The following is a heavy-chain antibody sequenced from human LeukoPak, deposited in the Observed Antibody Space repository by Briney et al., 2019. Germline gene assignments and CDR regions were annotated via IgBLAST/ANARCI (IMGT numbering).Heavy chain of an antibody. Sequence: PSETLSLTCAVSGGSISSSNWWSWVRQSPGKELDGIGVIYHSGSTNYNPSLKSRLIVSVDKSRNQFSPKLNSVTAADTAVYYCARVVYDSSGYKFDYWGQGTLVTVSS. J-gene: IGHJ4*02. V-gene: IGHV4-4*02. CDR2: IYHSGST. CDR1: GGSISSSNW. CDR3: ARVVYDSSGYKFDY. D-gene: IGHD3-22*01.